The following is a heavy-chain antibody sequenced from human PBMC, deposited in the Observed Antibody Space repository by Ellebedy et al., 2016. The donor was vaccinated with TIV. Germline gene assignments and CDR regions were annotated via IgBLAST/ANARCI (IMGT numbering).Heavy chain of an antibody. J-gene: IGHJ4*02. Sequence: GESLKISCKGYGYMFINHWIGWVRQMPGKGLEWMGVFYAGDSDTRYSPSFQDQVTISVDKSISTAFLQWSSLKASDTAMYYCARPTTLYGVDHWGQGTLVTVSS. V-gene: IGHV5-51*01. D-gene: IGHD1-1*01. CDR3: ARPTTLYGVDH. CDR2: FYAGDSDT. CDR1: GYMFINHW.